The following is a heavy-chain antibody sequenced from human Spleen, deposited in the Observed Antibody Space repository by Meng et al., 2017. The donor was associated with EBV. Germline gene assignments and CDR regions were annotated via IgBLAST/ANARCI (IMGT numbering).Heavy chain of an antibody. CDR1: GGSFSAYY. CDR2: INHSGST. CDR3: ARGGHFGAAAGPDY. D-gene: IGHD6-13*01. Sequence: QGQLQQWGAGLFKPSETLSLTCAVYGGSFSAYYWSWIRQPPGKGLEWIGEINHSGSTNYNPSLKSRVTISVDTSKNQFSLKLSSVTAADTAVYYCARGGHFGAAAGPDYWGQGTLVTVSS. J-gene: IGHJ4*02. V-gene: IGHV4-34*01.